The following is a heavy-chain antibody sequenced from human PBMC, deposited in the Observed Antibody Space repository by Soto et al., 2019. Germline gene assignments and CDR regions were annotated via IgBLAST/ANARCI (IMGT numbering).Heavy chain of an antibody. CDR1: GYTFPNYW. CDR2: IYPGDSDT. D-gene: IGHD2-8*01. CDR3: ARLSDCSNGVCYRFDY. J-gene: IGHJ4*02. Sequence: GESLKISCKGSGYTFPNYWIGWVRQMPGKGLEWMGIIYPGDSDTRYSPSFQGQVTISADKSINTAYLQWNSLKASDTAVYYCARLSDCSNGVCYRFDYWGPGTLVTVS. V-gene: IGHV5-51*01.